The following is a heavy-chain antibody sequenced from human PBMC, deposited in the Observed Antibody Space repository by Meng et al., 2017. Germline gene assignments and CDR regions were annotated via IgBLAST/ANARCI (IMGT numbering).Heavy chain of an antibody. Sequence: SETLSLTCTVSGGSISSSSYYWGWIRQPPGKGLEWIGSIYYSGSTYYNPSLKSRVTISVDTSKNQFALKLSSVTAADTAVYYCARDLYYYDSSGYYSHAFDIWGQGTMVT. D-gene: IGHD3-22*01. CDR3: ARDLYYYDSSGYYSHAFDI. V-gene: IGHV4-39*06. CDR1: GGSISSSSYY. J-gene: IGHJ3*02. CDR2: IYYSGST.